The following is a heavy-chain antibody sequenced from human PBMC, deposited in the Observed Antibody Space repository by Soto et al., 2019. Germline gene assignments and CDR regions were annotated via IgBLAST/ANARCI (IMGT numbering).Heavy chain of an antibody. CDR2: IYYSGST. Sequence: SETLSLTCTVSGGSISSSSYYWGWIRQPPGKGLEWIGSIYYSGSTYYNPSLKSRVTISVDTSKNQFSLKLSSVTAADTAVYYCARDIRESWSRSWCNFDYWGPGTLVTVSS. J-gene: IGHJ4*02. V-gene: IGHV4-39*02. D-gene: IGHD6-13*01. CDR3: ARDIRESWSRSWCNFDY. CDR1: GGSISSSSYY.